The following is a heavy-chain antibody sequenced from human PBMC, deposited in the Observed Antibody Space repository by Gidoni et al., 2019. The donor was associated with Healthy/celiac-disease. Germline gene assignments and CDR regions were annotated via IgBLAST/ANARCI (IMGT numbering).Heavy chain of an antibody. CDR1: GGSFSGYY. D-gene: IGHD6-13*01. CDR2: INHSGST. Sequence: QVQLQQWGAGLLKPSEPLSPPCAVYGGSFSGYYWSCIRQPPGKGLEWLGEINHSGSTNYNPSLKSRVTISVDTAKNQFSLNLSSVTAADTAVYYWARGSGIAAAGTWGYWGQGTLVTVSS. J-gene: IGHJ4*02. V-gene: IGHV4-34*01. CDR3: ARGSGIAAAGTWGY.